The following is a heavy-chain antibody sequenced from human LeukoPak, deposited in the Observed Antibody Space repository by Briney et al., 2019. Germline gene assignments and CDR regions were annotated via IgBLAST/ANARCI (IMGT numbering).Heavy chain of an antibody. V-gene: IGHV4-39*07. CDR3: ARASALGRYYDSSGYPRTDAFDI. Sequence: SETLSLTCTVSGGSISSSSYYWGWIRQPPGKGLEWIGSIYYSGSTNYNPSLKSRVTISVDTSKNQFSLKLSSVTAADTAVYYCARASALGRYYDSSGYPRTDAFDIWGQGTMVTVSS. CDR1: GGSISSSSYY. D-gene: IGHD3-22*01. CDR2: IYYSGST. J-gene: IGHJ3*02.